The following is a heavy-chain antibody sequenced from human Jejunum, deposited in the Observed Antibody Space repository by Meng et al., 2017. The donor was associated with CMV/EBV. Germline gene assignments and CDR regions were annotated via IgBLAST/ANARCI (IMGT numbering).Heavy chain of an antibody. CDR3: ARAPGKSYYYYYYGLDV. D-gene: IGHD1-26*01. J-gene: IGHJ6*02. CDR2: IVPIFGRP. Sequence: TFSTYAIGGVRQAPGQGLEWMGGIVPIFGRPTYAQKFQGRVTITADKFTSAAYMELSSLKSDDTAVYYCARAPGKSYYYYYYGLDVWGQGTTVTVSS. V-gene: IGHV1-69*06. CDR1: TFSTYA.